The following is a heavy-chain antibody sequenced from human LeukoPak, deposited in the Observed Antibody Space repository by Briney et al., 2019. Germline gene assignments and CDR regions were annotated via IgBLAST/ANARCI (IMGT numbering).Heavy chain of an antibody. CDR1: GFPFSSYS. D-gene: IGHD3-16*01. V-gene: IGHV3-23*01. J-gene: IGHJ4*02. CDR3: ARLGRYADY. Sequence: PGGSLRLSCAASGFPFSSYSMTWVRQVPGKGLGWVSHISGSGGSSYHVDSVKGRFTISRDNSKNTPYLQMNSLRAEDTAVYYCARLGRYADYWGQGTLVTVSS. CDR2: ISGSGGSS.